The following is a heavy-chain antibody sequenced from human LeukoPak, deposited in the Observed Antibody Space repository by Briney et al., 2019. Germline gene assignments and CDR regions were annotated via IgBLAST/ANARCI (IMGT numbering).Heavy chain of an antibody. Sequence: ASVKVSCKASGYTFTSYGISWVRQAPGQGLEWMGWINLYNGNTNYVQKLQGRVTMTTDTSTSTAYMELRSLRSDDTAVYYCARGGSYRWIVDYWGQGTLVTVSS. D-gene: IGHD1-26*01. CDR3: ARGGSYRWIVDY. CDR2: INLYNGNT. V-gene: IGHV1-18*01. CDR1: GYTFTSYG. J-gene: IGHJ4*02.